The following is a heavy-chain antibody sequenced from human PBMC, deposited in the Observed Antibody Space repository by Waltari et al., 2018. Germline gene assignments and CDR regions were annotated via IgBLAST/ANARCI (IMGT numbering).Heavy chain of an antibody. J-gene: IGHJ4*02. CDR1: GFIFSSYG. CDR3: AKVASGHWGFADS. D-gene: IGHD7-27*01. CDR2: IRQDGSNE. V-gene: IGHV3-30*02. Sequence: QVQVVESGGGVVQPEGSLRLSCAVSGFIFSSYGMHWVRQAPGKGLEWVGFIRQDGSNEYYPDSVKGRFTISRDNSKNTLYLQMNSLRVEDSAVYYCAKVASGHWGFADSWGQGTLVTVSS.